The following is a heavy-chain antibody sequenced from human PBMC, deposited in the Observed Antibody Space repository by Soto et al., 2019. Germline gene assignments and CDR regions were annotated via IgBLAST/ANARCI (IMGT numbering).Heavy chain of an antibody. J-gene: IGHJ5*02. Sequence: PSETLSLTCTVSGGSISSYYWSWIRQPPGKGLEWIGYIYYSGSTNYNPSLKSRVTISVDTSKNQFSLKLSSVTAADTAVYYCARSVDCTRPGCIVGWFDPWAPVTLVPVSS. CDR2: IYYSGST. D-gene: IGHD2-8*01. V-gene: IGHV4-59*08. CDR3: ARSVDCTRPGCIVGWFDP. CDR1: GGSISSYY.